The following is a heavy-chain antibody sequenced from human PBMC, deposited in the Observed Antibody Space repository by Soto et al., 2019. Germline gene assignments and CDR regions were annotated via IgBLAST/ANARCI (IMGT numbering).Heavy chain of an antibody. Sequence: QVQLVESGGGVVQPGRSLRLSCVASGFTFRNYGMHWVRQAPGKGLEWVAVIWYDGSSTYHADSVKGRFTISRDNSKNTLYLQVNSLRAEDTAVYYWARDALVLDRYFDYWGQGTLVTVSS. CDR1: GFTFRNYG. CDR3: ARDALVLDRYFDY. CDR2: IWYDGSST. J-gene: IGHJ4*02. D-gene: IGHD2-15*01. V-gene: IGHV3-33*01.